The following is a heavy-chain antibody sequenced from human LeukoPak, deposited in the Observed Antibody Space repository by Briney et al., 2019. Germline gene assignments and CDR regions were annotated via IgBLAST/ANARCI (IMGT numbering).Heavy chain of an antibody. CDR2: IGSDNKP. V-gene: IGHV3-23*05. D-gene: IGHD1-26*01. CDR3: AGSWGAGAFDI. J-gene: IGHJ3*02. CDR1: GFTFSAYA. Sequence: PGGSLRLSCEASGFTFSAYAMTWVRQAPGKGLEWVSSIGSDNKPHYSESVKGRFAISRDNSKNILFLHLNSLRVEDTAVYYCAGSWGAGAFDIWGQGTMVTISS.